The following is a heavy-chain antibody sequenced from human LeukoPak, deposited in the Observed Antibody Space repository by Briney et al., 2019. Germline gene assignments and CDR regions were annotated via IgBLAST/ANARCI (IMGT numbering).Heavy chain of an antibody. Sequence: PGGSLRLSCAASGFTFDDYAMHWVRQAPGKGLEWVSGISWNSGSIGYADSVKGRFTISRDNAKNSLYLQMNSLRAEDTALYYCAKDTGRVRGGHYYYGMDVWGQGTTVTVSS. J-gene: IGHJ6*02. CDR1: GFTFDDYA. D-gene: IGHD3-16*01. CDR2: ISWNSGSI. CDR3: AKDTGRVRGGHYYYGMDV. V-gene: IGHV3-9*01.